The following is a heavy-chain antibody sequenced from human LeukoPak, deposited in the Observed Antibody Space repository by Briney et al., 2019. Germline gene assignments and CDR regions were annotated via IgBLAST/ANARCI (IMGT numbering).Heavy chain of an antibody. CDR2: IYQSGST. D-gene: IGHD3-3*01. J-gene: IGHJ3*02. V-gene: IGHV4-4*02. CDR3: ARPGVGAFDI. CDR1: GGSISNSNW. Sequence: PSGTLSLTCAVSGGSISNSNWWSWVRQPPGEGLEWIGDIYQSGSTTYNPSLKSRVTISVDKSKNQYSLNLSSVTAADTAVYYCARPGVGAFDIWGQGTMVTVSS.